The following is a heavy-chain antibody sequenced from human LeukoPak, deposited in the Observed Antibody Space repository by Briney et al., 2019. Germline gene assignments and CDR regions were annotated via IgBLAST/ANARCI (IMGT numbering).Heavy chain of an antibody. CDR2: MHPNSGGT. J-gene: IGHJ6*03. CDR3: ARAAGRNYYYYYMDV. Sequence: ASVKVSCKASGYTFTDYYLHWLRQAPGQGLEWMGWMHPNSGGTNYAQNFQGRVTMTRDTSITTAYMELSRLTSDDTAVYYCARAAGRNYYYYYMDVWGKGTTVTVSS. D-gene: IGHD6-13*01. CDR1: GYTFTDYY. V-gene: IGHV1-2*02.